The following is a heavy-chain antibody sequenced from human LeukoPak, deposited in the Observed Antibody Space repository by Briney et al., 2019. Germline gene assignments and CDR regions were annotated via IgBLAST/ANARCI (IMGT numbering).Heavy chain of an antibody. V-gene: IGHV4-30-2*01. CDR3: ARVDYYDSSGLNAFDI. CDR1: GGSINSGGYS. J-gene: IGHJ3*02. Sequence: SKTLSLTCTVSGGSINSGGYSWSWIRQPPGKGLEWIGYIYHSGSTYYNPSLKSRVTISVDRSKNQFSLKLSSVTAADTAVYYCARVDYYDSSGLNAFDIWGQGTMVTVSS. CDR2: IYHSGST. D-gene: IGHD3-22*01.